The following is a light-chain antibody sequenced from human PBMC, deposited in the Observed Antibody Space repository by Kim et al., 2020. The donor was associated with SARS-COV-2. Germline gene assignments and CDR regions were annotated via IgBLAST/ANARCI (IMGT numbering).Light chain of an antibody. J-gene: IGKJ2*02. Sequence: SLSPGERATVSCRASQSVSSYLAWYQQKPGQAPRLLIYDASNRATGIPARFSGSGSGTDFTLTISSLEPEDFAVYYCQQRSNWRGTFGQGTKLEI. V-gene: IGKV3-11*01. CDR1: QSVSSY. CDR2: DAS. CDR3: QQRSNWRGT.